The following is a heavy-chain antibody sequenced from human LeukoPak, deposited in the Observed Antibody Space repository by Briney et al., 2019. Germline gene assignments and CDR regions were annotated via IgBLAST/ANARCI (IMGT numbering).Heavy chain of an antibody. D-gene: IGHD5-18*01. CDR3: ARDLRIQLSPPGAFDI. CDR2: ISSSSSYI. V-gene: IGHV3-21*01. Sequence: GGSLRLSCAASGFTFDDYAMNWVRQAPGKGLEWVSSISSSSSYIYYADPVKGRFTISRDNAKNSLYLQMNSLRAEDTAVYYCARDLRIQLSPPGAFDIWGQGTMVTVSS. J-gene: IGHJ3*02. CDR1: GFTFDDYA.